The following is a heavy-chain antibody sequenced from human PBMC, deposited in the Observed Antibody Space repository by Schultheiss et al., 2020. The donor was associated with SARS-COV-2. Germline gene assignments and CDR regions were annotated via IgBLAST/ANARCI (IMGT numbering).Heavy chain of an antibody. CDR1: GGSIRSGGYS. CDR3: ARVADYGDYLSNSVYYFDY. CDR2: IYHSGST. D-gene: IGHD4-17*01. V-gene: IGHV4-30-2*01. Sequence: SQTLSLTCAVSGGSIRSGGYSWSWIRQPPGKGLEWIGYIYHSGSTYYNPSLKSRVTISVDRSKNQFSLKLSSVTAADTAVYYCARVADYGDYLSNSVYYFDYWGQGTLVTVSS. J-gene: IGHJ4*02.